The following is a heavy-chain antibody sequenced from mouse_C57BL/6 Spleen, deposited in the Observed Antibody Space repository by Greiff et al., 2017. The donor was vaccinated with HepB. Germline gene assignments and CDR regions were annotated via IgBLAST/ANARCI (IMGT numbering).Heavy chain of an antibody. CDR3: ARPLGGPYAMDY. Sequence: EVQLQESGGGLVKPGGSLKLSCAASGFTFSDYGMHWVRQAPEKGLEWVAYISSGSSTIYYADTVKGRFTISRDNAKNTLFLQMTSLRSEDTAMYYCARPLGGPYAMDYWGQGTSVTVSS. V-gene: IGHV5-17*01. J-gene: IGHJ4*01. D-gene: IGHD1-1*02. CDR2: ISSGSSTI. CDR1: GFTFSDYG.